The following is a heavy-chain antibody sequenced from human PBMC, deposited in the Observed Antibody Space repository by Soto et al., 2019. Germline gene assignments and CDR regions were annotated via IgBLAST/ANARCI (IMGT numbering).Heavy chain of an antibody. J-gene: IGHJ5*02. CDR2: INHSGST. Sequence: SETLSLTCAVYGGSFSGYYWSWIRQPPGKGLEWIGEINHSGSTNYNPSLKSRVTISVDTSKNQFSLKLSSVTAADTAVYYCARVVSWSSSFYGWFDPWGQGTLVTVSS. CDR1: GGSFSGYY. D-gene: IGHD6-13*01. CDR3: ARVVSWSSSFYGWFDP. V-gene: IGHV4-34*01.